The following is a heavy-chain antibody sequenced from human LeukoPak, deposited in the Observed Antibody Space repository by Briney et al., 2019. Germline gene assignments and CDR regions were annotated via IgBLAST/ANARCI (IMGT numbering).Heavy chain of an antibody. J-gene: IGHJ4*01. CDR2: INVGNGNT. V-gene: IGHV1-3*01. CDR1: GYIFINYA. D-gene: IGHD2-2*01. CDR3: ARVYCSSTSCRYYFDY. Sequence: ASVKVSCKASGYIFINYAVHWVRQAPGQRHEWMGWINVGNGNTEYSQKFQGRITTTRDTSANTAYMELISLRSEDTAVYFCARVYCSSTSCRYYFDYWGQGTLVTVSS.